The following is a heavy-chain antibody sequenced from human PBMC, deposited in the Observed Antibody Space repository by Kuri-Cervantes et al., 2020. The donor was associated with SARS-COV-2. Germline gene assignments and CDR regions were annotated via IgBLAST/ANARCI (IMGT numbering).Heavy chain of an antibody. CDR3: ARDPLDDILTDDAFDI. CDR2: ISSSSSYI. CDR1: GFTFSSYS. J-gene: IGHJ3*02. D-gene: IGHD3-9*01. V-gene: IGHV3-21*01. Sequence: GESLKISCAASGFTFSSYSMNWVRQAPGKGLEWVSSISSSSSYIYYADSVKGRFTISRDNAKNSLYLQMNSLRAEDTAVYYRARDPLDDILTDDAFDIWGQGTMVTVSS.